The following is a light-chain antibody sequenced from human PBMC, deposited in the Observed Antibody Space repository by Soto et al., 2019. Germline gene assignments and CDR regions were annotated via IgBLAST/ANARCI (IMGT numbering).Light chain of an antibody. Sequence: QSALTQPASVSGSPGQSITISCTGTSSDVGGYNYVSWYQQHPGKAPKLMIYDVSNRPSGVSNRFSGSKSGNTAPLTISGLQAEDEADYSCISYTRSSTLVVFGGGTKLTVL. J-gene: IGLJ2*01. V-gene: IGLV2-14*01. CDR2: DVS. CDR3: ISYTRSSTLVV. CDR1: SSDVGGYNY.